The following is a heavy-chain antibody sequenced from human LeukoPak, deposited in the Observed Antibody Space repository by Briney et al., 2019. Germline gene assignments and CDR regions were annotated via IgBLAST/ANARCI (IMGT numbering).Heavy chain of an antibody. CDR1: GFTFSSYS. CDR2: IKQDGGET. V-gene: IGHV3-7*01. J-gene: IGHJ4*02. D-gene: IGHD4-11*01. CDR3: TREDHSNYNY. Sequence: GGSLRLSCAASGFTFSSYSMNWVRQAPGKGLEWVASIKQDGGETFYVDSVKGRFTISRDNAKNSLYLQMNGLRAEDTAVYYCTREDHSNYNYWGQGTLVTVSS.